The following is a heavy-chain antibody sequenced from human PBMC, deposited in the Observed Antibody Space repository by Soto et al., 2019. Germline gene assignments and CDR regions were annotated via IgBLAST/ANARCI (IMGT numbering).Heavy chain of an antibody. CDR1: RGTFSSYA. CDR3: ERDTGGTFDP. J-gene: IGHJ5*02. CDR2: ISAYNGNT. D-gene: IGHD2-8*02. Sequence: GASVKVSCTASRGTFSSYAISWVRQAPGQGLEWMGWISAYNGNTHYAQQLQGRVTMTTDTAPSTADMELRSLRSDDTPVYYCERDTGGTFDPWGQGTLVTVS. V-gene: IGHV1-18*01.